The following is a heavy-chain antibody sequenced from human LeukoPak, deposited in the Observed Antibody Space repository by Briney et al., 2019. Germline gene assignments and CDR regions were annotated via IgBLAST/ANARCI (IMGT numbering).Heavy chain of an antibody. D-gene: IGHD3-22*01. CDR2: IYYSGST. V-gene: IGHV4-39*07. CDR3: ARDGRYYDSSGYIRGFDY. CDR1: GGPISSSSYY. Sequence: RASETLSLTCTVSGGPISSSSYYWGWIRQPPGKGLEWIGSIYYSGSTYYNPSLKSRVTISVDKSKNQFSLKLSSVTAADTAVYYCARDGRYYDSSGYIRGFDYWGQGTLVTVSS. J-gene: IGHJ4*02.